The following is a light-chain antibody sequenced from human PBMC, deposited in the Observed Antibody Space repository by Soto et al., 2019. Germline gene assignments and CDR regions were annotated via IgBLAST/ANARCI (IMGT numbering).Light chain of an antibody. CDR2: GAS. V-gene: IGKV1-39*01. CDR3: QQSYSAPPLT. J-gene: IGKJ4*01. Sequence: DIPRTQSPSSLSASVGDRVTITCRASQNIDIFLNWYHQKPGRAPNLLIYGASTQQNGVPSRFSGSGSGTDFSLTISSLQPEDFGTYYCQQSYSAPPLTFGAGTKVDIK. CDR1: QNIDIF.